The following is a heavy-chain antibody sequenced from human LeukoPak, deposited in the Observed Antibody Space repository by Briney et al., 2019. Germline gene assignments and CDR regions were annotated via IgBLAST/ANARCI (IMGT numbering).Heavy chain of an antibody. CDR3: ARVNTMYSSSWIGY. V-gene: IGHV1-2*02. CDR1: GYTFTGYY. J-gene: IGHJ4*02. CDR2: INPNSGGT. Sequence: ASVKVSCKSSGYTFTGYYMHWVRQAPGQGLEWMGWINPNSGGTNYAQKFQGRVTMTRDTSISTAYMELSRLRSDDTAVYYCARVNTMYSSSWIGYWGQGTLVTVSS. D-gene: IGHD6-13*01.